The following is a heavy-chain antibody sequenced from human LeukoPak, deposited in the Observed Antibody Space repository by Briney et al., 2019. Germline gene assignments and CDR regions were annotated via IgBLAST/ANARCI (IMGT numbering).Heavy chain of an antibody. CDR3: ARDTLNGPFVISLDY. J-gene: IGHJ4*02. CDR2: ISSDGHVG. V-gene: IGHV3-48*03. CDR1: GFSFSSYE. D-gene: IGHD3-9*01. Sequence: PRGSLRLSCAAAGFSFSSYEMNWVRQAPGKGLEWVSHISSDGHVGRYVDSVRGRFTMSRDNAKNLLFLQMNGLRAEDTAVYYCARDTLNGPFVISLDYWGQGALVTVSS.